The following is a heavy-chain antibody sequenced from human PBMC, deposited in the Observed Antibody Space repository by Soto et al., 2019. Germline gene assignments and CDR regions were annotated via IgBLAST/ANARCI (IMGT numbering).Heavy chain of an antibody. Sequence: ASVKVSCKTSGYTFTGYHIHWVRQAPGQGLVWVGWINTNTGDTNYAQKFQGWVTMTRDTSINTAYVQLSRLTSDDTAVYYCARWVGASNWFDPWGQGTLVTVSS. D-gene: IGHD1-26*01. J-gene: IGHJ5*02. CDR2: INTNTGDT. CDR1: GYTFTGYH. CDR3: ARWVGASNWFDP. V-gene: IGHV1-2*04.